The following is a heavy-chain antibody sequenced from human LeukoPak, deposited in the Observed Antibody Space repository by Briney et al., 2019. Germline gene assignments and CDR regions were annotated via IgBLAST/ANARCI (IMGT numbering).Heavy chain of an antibody. D-gene: IGHD1-26*01. CDR3: AKGYSGSYYFDY. V-gene: IGHV3-30*18. CDR2: ISYDGSNK. CDR1: GFTFSSYG. Sequence: PGGSLRLSCAASGFTFSSYGMHWARQAPGKGLEWVAVISYDGSNKYYADSVKGRFTISRDNSKNTLYLQMNSLRAEDTAVYYCAKGYSGSYYFDYWGQGTLVTVSS. J-gene: IGHJ4*02.